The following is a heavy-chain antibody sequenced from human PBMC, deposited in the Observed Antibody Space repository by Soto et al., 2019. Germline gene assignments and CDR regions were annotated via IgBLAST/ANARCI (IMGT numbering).Heavy chain of an antibody. J-gene: IGHJ4*02. V-gene: IGHV2-5*02. Sequence: QITLKESGPPLVKPTQTLTLTCTVSGFSLSNSGVGVAWIRQPPGKALEWLALIYWDDDKRYSPSLKNRLTITKDTSKDQVVLTLTTMDPVDTATYYCAHSHRNTPQALDYWGQGTLVTVSS. CDR1: GFSLSNSGVG. CDR3: AHSHRNTPQALDY. CDR2: IYWDDDK.